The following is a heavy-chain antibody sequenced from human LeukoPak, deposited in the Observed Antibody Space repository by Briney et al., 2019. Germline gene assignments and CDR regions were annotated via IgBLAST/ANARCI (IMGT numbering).Heavy chain of an antibody. CDR2: ISYDGSNK. V-gene: IGHV3-30-3*01. J-gene: IGHJ3*02. D-gene: IGHD4-17*01. Sequence: PGGSLRLSCAASGFTFSRYSMSWVRQAPGKGLEWVAVISYDGSNKYYADSVKGRFTISRDNSENTLYLQMNSLRAEDTAVYYCAREDDYGDYTPGRDIWGQGTMVTVSS. CDR1: GFTFSRYS. CDR3: AREDDYGDYTPGRDI.